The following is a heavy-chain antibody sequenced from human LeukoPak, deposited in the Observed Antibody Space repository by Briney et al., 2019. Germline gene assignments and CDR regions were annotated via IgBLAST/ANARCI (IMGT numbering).Heavy chain of an antibody. Sequence: GGSLRLSCAASGFTFSSYSMNWVRQAPGKGLEWVSSVSCSSSYIYYADSVKGRFTISRDNAKNSLYLQMNSLRAEDTAVYYCASYSDPIAAAGTGFDYWGQGTLVTVSS. J-gene: IGHJ4*02. CDR3: ASYSDPIAAAGTGFDY. CDR1: GFTFSSYS. CDR2: VSCSSSYI. V-gene: IGHV3-21*01. D-gene: IGHD6-13*01.